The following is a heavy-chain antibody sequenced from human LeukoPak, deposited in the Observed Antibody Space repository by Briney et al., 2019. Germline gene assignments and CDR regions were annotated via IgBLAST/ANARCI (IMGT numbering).Heavy chain of an antibody. CDR2: IYYSGST. CDR3: ARLDRMVATLLFDY. V-gene: IGHV4-59*08. D-gene: IGHD5-12*01. CDR1: GGSISSYY. J-gene: IGHJ4*02. Sequence: SETLSLTCTVSGGSISSYYWSWIRQPPGKGLEWIGYIYYSGSTNYNPSLKSRVTISVDTSKNQFSLKLSSVTAADTAVYYCARLDRMVATLLFDYWGQGTLVTVSS.